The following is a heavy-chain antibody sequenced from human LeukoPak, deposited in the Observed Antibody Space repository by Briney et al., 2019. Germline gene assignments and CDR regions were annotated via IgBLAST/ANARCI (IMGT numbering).Heavy chain of an antibody. D-gene: IGHD5-18*01. J-gene: IGHJ5*02. CDR2: IYYNGLT. CDR3: TRRGYSYGFNWFDP. V-gene: IGHV4-59*02. CDR1: GGSVSPYY. Sequence: PSETLSLTCTVSGGSVSPYYWTWIRQTPGKGLDWIGYIYYNGLTSYNPSLRSRVSLSVDTAKNQLSLKLTSMTAADTAVYYCTRRGYSYGFNWFDPWGQGTLVTVSS.